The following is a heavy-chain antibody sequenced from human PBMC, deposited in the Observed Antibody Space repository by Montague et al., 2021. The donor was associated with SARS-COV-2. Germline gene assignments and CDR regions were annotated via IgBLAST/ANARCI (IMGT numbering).Heavy chain of an antibody. CDR2: IYHSGGT. CDR3: ARWYYGSGSYPH. J-gene: IGHJ4*02. V-gene: IGHV4-38-2*01. CDR1: GYSISSGYY. D-gene: IGHD3-10*01. Sequence: SETLSLTCSVSGYSISSGYYWGWIRQPPGKGLVWIGNIYHSGGTYYSPSLNSRVTVSVDTSKNQFSLRLSSVTAADAAVYYCARWYYGSGSYPHWGQGTLVTVSS.